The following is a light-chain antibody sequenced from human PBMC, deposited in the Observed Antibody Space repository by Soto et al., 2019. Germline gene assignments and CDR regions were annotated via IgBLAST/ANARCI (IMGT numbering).Light chain of an antibody. J-gene: IGKJ1*01. CDR3: QHYNSYSEA. V-gene: IGKV1-5*03. CDR2: KAS. Sequence: DLQMSQCPSTLAGPARDGVARACGTSQTISSWLAWYQQKPGKAPKLLIYKASTLKSGVPSRFSGSGSGTEFTLTISSLQPDDFATYYCQHYNSYSEAFGQGTKVDIK. CDR1: QTISSW.